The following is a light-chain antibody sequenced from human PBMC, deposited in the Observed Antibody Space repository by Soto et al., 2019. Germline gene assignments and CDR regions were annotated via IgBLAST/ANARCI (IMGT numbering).Light chain of an antibody. J-gene: IGLJ1*01. CDR1: SSDVGGYNY. CDR2: DVS. Sequence: QSVLTQPASVSGSPGQSITISCTGTSSDVGGYNYVSWYQHHPGKAPKLIIYDVSNRPSGVSIRFSGSKSDNTASLTISGLQPEDEADYHCSSYTTRHTRQIVLGTGTKVTVL. CDR3: SSYTTRHTRQIV. V-gene: IGLV2-14*03.